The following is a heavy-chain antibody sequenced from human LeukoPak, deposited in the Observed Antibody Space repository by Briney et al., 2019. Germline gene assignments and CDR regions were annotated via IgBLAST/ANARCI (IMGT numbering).Heavy chain of an antibody. V-gene: IGHV1-2*04. CDR2: INPNSGGT. CDR3: ARVAISGYELYYFDY. J-gene: IGHJ4*02. D-gene: IGHD5-12*01. CDR1: GYTFTGYY. Sequence: RASVKVSCKASGYTFTGYYMHWVRQAPGQGLEWMGWINPNSGGTNYAQKFQGWVTMTRDTSISTAYMELSRLRSDDTAVYYCARVAISGYELYYFDYWGQGTLVTVSS.